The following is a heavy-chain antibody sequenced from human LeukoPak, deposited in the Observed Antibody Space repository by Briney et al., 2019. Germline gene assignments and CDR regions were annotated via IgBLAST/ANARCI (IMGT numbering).Heavy chain of an antibody. D-gene: IGHD6-19*01. CDR3: AKLFSGNIRVFEY. CDR2: VKKDESEK. CDR1: GFIFSSYW. J-gene: IGHJ4*01. V-gene: IGHV3-7*01. Sequence: GGSLRLSCGASGFIFSSYWMSWVRQAPGKGLEWVANVKKDESEKFYVDSVKGRFTISRDNAKNSVYLQMNSLSAEDTAVYYCAKLFSGNIRVFEYWGHGTPVTVSS.